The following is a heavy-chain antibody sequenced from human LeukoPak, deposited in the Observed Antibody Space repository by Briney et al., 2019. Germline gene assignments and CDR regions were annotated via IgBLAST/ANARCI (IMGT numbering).Heavy chain of an antibody. CDR3: ARYRHLGY. CDR1: GFTFSSYG. J-gene: IGHJ4*02. CDR2: INQNGGEK. Sequence: GGSLRLSCAASGFTFSSYGMNWVRQAPGKGLEWVANINQNGGEKYYVDSVKGRFTISRDNGKNSLYLQMNSLRAEDTAVYYCARYRHLGYWGQGTLVTVSS. V-gene: IGHV3-7*01.